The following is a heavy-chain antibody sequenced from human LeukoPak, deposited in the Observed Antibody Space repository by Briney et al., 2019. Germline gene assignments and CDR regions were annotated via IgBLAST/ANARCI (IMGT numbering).Heavy chain of an antibody. Sequence: GGSLRLSCAASGFTFSSYAMHWVRQAPGKGLEWVAVISYDGSNKYYADSVKGRFTISRDNSKNTLYLQMGSLRAEDMAVYYCARGGLRGKYSYGYYEQYYFDYWGQGTLVTVSS. V-gene: IGHV3-30*14. CDR1: GFTFSSYA. CDR2: ISYDGSNK. CDR3: ARGGLRGKYSYGYYEQYYFDY. J-gene: IGHJ4*02. D-gene: IGHD5-18*01.